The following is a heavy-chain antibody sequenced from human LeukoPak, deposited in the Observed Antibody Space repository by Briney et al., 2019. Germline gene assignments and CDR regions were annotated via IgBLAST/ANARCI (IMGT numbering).Heavy chain of an antibody. CDR2: IRYDGSNK. V-gene: IGHV3-30*02. D-gene: IGHD3-10*01. CDR1: GFTFSSYG. CDR3: ARAGFGLAPLRGTPFDY. J-gene: IGHJ4*02. Sequence: GGSLRLSCAASGFTFSSYGMHWVRQAPGKGLEWVAFIRYDGSNKYYADSVKGRFTISRDNSKNTLYLQMNSLRAEDTAVYYCARAGFGLAPLRGTPFDYWGQGTLVTVSS.